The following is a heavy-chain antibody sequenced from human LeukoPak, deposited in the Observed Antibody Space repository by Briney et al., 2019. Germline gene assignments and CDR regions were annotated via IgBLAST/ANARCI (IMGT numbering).Heavy chain of an antibody. CDR1: GFTFSSYT. Sequence: PGGSLRLSCAASGFTFSSYTMDWVRQAPGRGLEWVSYISSGNSNIYYADSVKGRFTISRDNAKHSLYLQMDSLGDEDMAVYECARVCSPRYFDYWGQGTLVTVSS. D-gene: IGHD3-10*02. V-gene: IGHV3-48*02. J-gene: IGHJ4*02. CDR3: ARVCSPRYFDY. CDR2: ISSGNSNI.